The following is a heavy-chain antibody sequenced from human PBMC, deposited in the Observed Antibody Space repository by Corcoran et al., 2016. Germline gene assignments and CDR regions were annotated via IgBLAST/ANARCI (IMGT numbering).Heavy chain of an antibody. V-gene: IGHV3-33*01. D-gene: IGHD3-22*01. J-gene: IGHJ3*02. CDR2: IWYDGSNK. CDR1: GFTFSSYG. CDR3: ARDYYYDSSGYYNDAFDI. Sequence: QVQLVESGGGVVQPGRSLRLSCAASGFTFSSYGMHWVRQAPGKGLEWVAVIWYDGSNKYYADSVKGRFTISRDNSKNTLYLQMNSLRAEDTVVYYCARDYYYDSSGYYNDAFDIWGQGTMVTVSS.